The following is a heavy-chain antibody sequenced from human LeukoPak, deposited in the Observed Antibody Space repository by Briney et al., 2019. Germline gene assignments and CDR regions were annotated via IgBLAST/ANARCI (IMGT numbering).Heavy chain of an antibody. CDR3: ARDKLYSPFDY. V-gene: IGHV3-30-3*01. J-gene: IGHJ4*02. CDR2: ISYDGSNK. D-gene: IGHD2-21*01. Sequence: WGSLRLSCAASGFTFSSYAMHRVRQAPGKGLEWVAVISYDGSNKYYADSVKGRFTISRDNSKNTLYLQMNSLRAEDTAVYYCARDKLYSPFDYWGQGTLVTVSS. CDR1: GFTFSSYA.